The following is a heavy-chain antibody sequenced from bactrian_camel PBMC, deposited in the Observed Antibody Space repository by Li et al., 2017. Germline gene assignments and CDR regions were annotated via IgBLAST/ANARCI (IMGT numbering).Heavy chain of an antibody. Sequence: HVQLVESGGGLMQPGGSLRLSCAVSGFTFSSYAMSWVRQAPEKGLEWVSGIYGDGSHTFYADSVKGRFAISRDNAKNTVYLQMNSLKPEDTALYYCSVATTSGTFNYWGQGTQVTVS. CDR1: GFTFSSYA. J-gene: IGHJ4*01. CDR2: IYGDGSHT. D-gene: IGHD5*01. CDR3: SVATTSGTFNY. V-gene: IGHV3S7*01.